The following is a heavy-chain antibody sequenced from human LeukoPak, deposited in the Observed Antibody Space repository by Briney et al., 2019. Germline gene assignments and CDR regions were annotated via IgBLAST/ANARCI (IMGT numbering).Heavy chain of an antibody. V-gene: IGHV4-59*01. Sequence: SETLSLTCTVSGGSISSYYWSWLRQPPGKGLEWIGYIYYSGSTNYNPSLKSRVTISVDTSKNQFSLKLSSVTAADTAVYYCARVYGDYVSHAFDIWGQGTMVTASS. CDR3: ARVYGDYVSHAFDI. CDR2: IYYSGST. J-gene: IGHJ3*02. CDR1: GGSISSYY. D-gene: IGHD4-17*01.